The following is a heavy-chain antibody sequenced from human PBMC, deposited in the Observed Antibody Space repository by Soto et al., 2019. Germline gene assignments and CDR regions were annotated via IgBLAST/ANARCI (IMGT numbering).Heavy chain of an antibody. D-gene: IGHD7-27*01. CDR2: IYYSGAT. J-gene: IGHJ6*02. CDR3: VSHNMEMGNGYDAVDV. CDR1: GGSISSSSYY. Sequence: QLQLQESGPGLVKPSETLSLTRTVSGGSISSSSYYWGWIRQPPGKGLEWIGKIYYSGATYYNPSLKSRLTISVDTSKNQFSLQLSSEAAADTALYYRVSHNMEMGNGYDAVDVWGQGTTVAVSS. V-gene: IGHV4-39*01.